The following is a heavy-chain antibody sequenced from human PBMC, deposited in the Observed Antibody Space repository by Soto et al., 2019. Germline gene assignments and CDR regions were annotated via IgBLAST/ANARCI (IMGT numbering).Heavy chain of an antibody. CDR2: ISESGAIT. J-gene: IGHJ4*02. CDR3: AKGSGVVIRYCDH. V-gene: IGHV3-23*01. CDR1: GITFSSYA. D-gene: IGHD2-21*01. Sequence: EVQLLESGGGLVQPGGSLRLSCAATGITFSSYAMTWVRQAPGKGLEWVSSISESGAITYYADSVKGRFTISRDNSKNTLYLQMDSLRAEDTAIYYCAKGSGVVIRYCDHWGQGTLVTVSS.